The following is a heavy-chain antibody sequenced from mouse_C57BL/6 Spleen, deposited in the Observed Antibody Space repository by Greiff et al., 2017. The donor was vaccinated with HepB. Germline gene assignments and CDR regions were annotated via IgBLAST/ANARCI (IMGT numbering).Heavy chain of an antibody. Sequence: VKLQQPGAELVKPGASVKLSCKASGYTFTSYWMHWVKQRPGQGLEWIGMIHPNSGSTNYNEKFKSKATLTVDKSSSTAYMQLSSLTSEDSAVYYCARKGDGYSLAWFAYWGQGTLVTVSA. CDR3: ARKGDGYSLAWFAY. J-gene: IGHJ3*01. CDR2: IHPNSGST. D-gene: IGHD2-3*01. CDR1: GYTFTSYW. V-gene: IGHV1-64*01.